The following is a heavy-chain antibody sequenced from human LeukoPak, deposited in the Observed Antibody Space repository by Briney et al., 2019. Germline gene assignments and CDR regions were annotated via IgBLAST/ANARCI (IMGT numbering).Heavy chain of an antibody. V-gene: IGHV3-30-3*01. J-gene: IGHJ4*02. Sequence: PGGSLRLSCAASGFTFSGYALHWVRQAPGKGLEWVALISADGSNKLYADSVKGRFTISRDNSKNTIYLQMNSLRVDDTAVYYCAKEGIYMKSSLEDWGQGTLVTVSS. CDR1: GFTFSGYA. D-gene: IGHD5-12*01. CDR3: AKEGIYMKSSLED. CDR2: ISADGSNK.